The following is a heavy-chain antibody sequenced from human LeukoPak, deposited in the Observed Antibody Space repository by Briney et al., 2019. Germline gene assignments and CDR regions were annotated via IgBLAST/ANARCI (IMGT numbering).Heavy chain of an antibody. D-gene: IGHD4-17*01. CDR2: IGYDGRNK. CDR3: AEDYGAY. CDR1: GFTFSSYW. Sequence: GGSLRLSCAASGFTFSSYWMSWVRQAPGKGLEWVTFIGYDGRNKYYADSVKGRFTISRDNSKNTLYLQMNSLRAEDTAVYYCAEDYGAYWGQGTLVTVSS. V-gene: IGHV3-30*02. J-gene: IGHJ4*02.